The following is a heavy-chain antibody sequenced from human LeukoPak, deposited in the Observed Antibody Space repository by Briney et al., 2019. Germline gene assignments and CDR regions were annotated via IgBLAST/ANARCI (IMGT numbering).Heavy chain of an antibody. CDR1: GGSISSSSYY. CDR3: ARLRGRFYRVAAAVPGGLGWFDP. D-gene: IGHD6-13*01. Sequence: SETLSLTCTVSGGSISSSSYYWGWIRQPPGKGLEWIGSIYYSGSTYYNPSLKSRVTISVDTSKNQFSLKLSSVTAADTAVYYCARLRGRFYRVAAAVPGGLGWFDPWGQGTLVTVSS. J-gene: IGHJ5*02. CDR2: IYYSGST. V-gene: IGHV4-39*07.